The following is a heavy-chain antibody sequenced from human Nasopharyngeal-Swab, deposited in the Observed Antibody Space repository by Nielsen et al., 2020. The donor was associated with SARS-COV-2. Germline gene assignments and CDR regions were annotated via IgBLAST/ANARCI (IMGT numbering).Heavy chain of an antibody. CDR2: ITRSGNT. D-gene: IGHD2-2*01. CDR3: ARVNNGGGIVPASYSFFMDV. Sequence: GSLRLSCSLNGVSFSGYHWGWMRQSPGKRLEWIGDITRSGNTNYNPALKSRVIMSVATSKDEFSLKLTSVTAADTAIYFCARVNNGGGIVPASYSFFMDVWGKGTSFAVSS. CDR1: GVSFSGYH. J-gene: IGHJ6*03. V-gene: IGHV4-34*01.